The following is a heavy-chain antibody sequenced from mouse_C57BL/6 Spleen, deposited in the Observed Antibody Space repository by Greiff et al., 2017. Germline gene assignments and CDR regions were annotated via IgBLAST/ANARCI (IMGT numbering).Heavy chain of an antibody. CDR1: GYTFTSYW. V-gene: IGHV1-50*01. CDR2: IDPSDSYT. J-gene: IGHJ2*01. Sequence: QVQLQQPGAELVKPGASVKLSCKASGYTFTSYWMQWVKQRPGQGLEWIGEIDPSDSYTNYNQKFKGKATLTVDTSSSTAYMQLSSLTSEDSAVYYCARRPGYVDYWGQGTTLTVSS. CDR3: ARRPGYVDY. D-gene: IGHD4-1*01.